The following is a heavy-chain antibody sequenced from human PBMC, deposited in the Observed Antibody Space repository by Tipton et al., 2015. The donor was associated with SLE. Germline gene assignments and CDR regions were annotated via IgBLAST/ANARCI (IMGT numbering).Heavy chain of an antibody. Sequence: LRLSCAVSGYSISSGYYWGWIRQPPGKGLEWIGSIYHSGSTYYNPSLKSRVTISVDTSKNQFSLKLNAVTAADTAVYYCARVVVYDSSGYYYWDWGQGTLVTVSS. CDR3: ARVVVYDSSGYYYWD. D-gene: IGHD3-22*01. J-gene: IGHJ4*02. CDR1: GYSISSGYY. CDR2: IYHSGST. V-gene: IGHV4-38-2*01.